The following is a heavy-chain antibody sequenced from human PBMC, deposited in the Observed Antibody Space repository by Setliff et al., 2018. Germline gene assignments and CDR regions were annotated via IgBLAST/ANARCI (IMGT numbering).Heavy chain of an antibody. Sequence: SLSLTCTVSGDSISSGSYYWNWIRQHPEKGLEWLGYIFHSGSTHYNSSLKSRITISIDTSKNHFSLDLHYVTAADSAVYYCSRLAVGSGSVYLVFDYWGQGILVTVSS. V-gene: IGHV4-31*03. CDR1: GDSISSGSYY. D-gene: IGHD3-10*01. CDR2: IFHSGST. CDR3: SRLAVGSGSVYLVFDY. J-gene: IGHJ4*02.